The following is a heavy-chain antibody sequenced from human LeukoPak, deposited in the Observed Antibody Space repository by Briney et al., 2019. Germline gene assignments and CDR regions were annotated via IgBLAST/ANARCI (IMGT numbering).Heavy chain of an antibody. CDR1: GFTFSSFA. Sequence: GGSLILSCAASGFTFSSFAMNWVRQAPGKGLEWVSVISAGGGSTYYADSVKGRFTISRDNSKNTLYLQMSSLRAEDTAVYYCAKERQNYGDYDYWGQGTLVTVSS. CDR3: AKERQNYGDYDY. D-gene: IGHD4-17*01. J-gene: IGHJ4*02. V-gene: IGHV3-23*01. CDR2: ISAGGGST.